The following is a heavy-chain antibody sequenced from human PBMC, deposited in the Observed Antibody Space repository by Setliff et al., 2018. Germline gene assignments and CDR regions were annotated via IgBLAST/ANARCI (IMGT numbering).Heavy chain of an antibody. J-gene: IGHJ4*02. CDR1: GFTFSSYW. V-gene: IGHV3-74*01. CDR2: INSDGSTT. CDR3: VRDAHYSFWSGNRYYFDY. Sequence: GGSLRLSCAASGFTFSSYWMHWVRQAPGRGLVWVSRINSDGSTTNYADSVKGRFTISRDNAKNTLYLQMNSLRAEDTAVYYCVRDAHYSFWSGNRYYFDYWGRGTLVTVSS. D-gene: IGHD3-3*01.